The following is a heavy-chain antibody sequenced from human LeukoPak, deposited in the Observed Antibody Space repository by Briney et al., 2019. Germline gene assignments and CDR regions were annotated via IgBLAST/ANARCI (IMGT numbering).Heavy chain of an antibody. CDR1: GFSFSTAW. CDR3: TTDLGGYYTGGSCYTGLYNCFDL. D-gene: IGHD2-15*01. V-gene: IGHV3-15*01. Sequence: PGGSLRLSCAASGFSFSTAWMSWVRQAPGKGLEWVGRIRSKSYGDTTDYAAPVKGRFTISRDDSENTLYLQMSSLKIEDTAVYYCTTDLGGYYTGGSCYTGLYNCFDLWGQGTLVTVSS. CDR2: IRSKSYGDTT. J-gene: IGHJ5*02.